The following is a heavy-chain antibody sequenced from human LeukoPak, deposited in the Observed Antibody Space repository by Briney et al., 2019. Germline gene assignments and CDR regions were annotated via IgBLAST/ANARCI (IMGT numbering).Heavy chain of an antibody. CDR2: ISSSSGST. V-gene: IGHV3-23*01. Sequence: PGGSLRLSCAASGFTFSNYAMSWVRQAPGKGLEWVSGISSSSGSTSYADSVKGRFTISRDSSNNTLYLQMNSLRAEDTAVYYCAKVRYSYVSFHDYWGQGTLLTVSS. J-gene: IGHJ4*02. CDR3: AKVRYSYVSFHDY. CDR1: GFTFSNYA. D-gene: IGHD5-18*01.